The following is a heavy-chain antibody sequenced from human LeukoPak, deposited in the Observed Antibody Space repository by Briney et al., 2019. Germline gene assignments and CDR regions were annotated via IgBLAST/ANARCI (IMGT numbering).Heavy chain of an antibody. CDR1: GYSFTSYW. V-gene: IGHV5-51*01. J-gene: IGHJ6*03. CDR2: IYPDASDT. D-gene: IGHD1-26*01. Sequence: GEALQIPWQGFGYSFTSYWIGWARQMPAKGLEWMGIIYPDASDTRYSPSFQGQVTISADTSISTAYLQWSSLEASDTAMYYCARLGGRHLRPSHYYYMDVWGKGTTVTVSS. CDR3: ARLGGRHLRPSHYYYMDV.